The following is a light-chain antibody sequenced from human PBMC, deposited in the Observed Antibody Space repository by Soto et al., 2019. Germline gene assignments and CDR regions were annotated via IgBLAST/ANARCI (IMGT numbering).Light chain of an antibody. CDR1: QVFTSPF. CDR3: QQYGRSPDLFT. CDR2: GAS. Sequence: ENVLTQSPGTLSLSPGERPTLPAGASQVFTSPFLAWYRQKPGQAPRLLIYGASNRASGIPDRFSGSGSGTDFTLTITRLEPGDFAVYYCQQYGRSPDLFTFGPGTKVEIK. J-gene: IGKJ3*01. V-gene: IGKV3-20*01.